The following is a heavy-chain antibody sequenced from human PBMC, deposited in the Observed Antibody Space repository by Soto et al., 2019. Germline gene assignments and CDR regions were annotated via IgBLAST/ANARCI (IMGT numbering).Heavy chain of an antibody. V-gene: IGHV4-31*03. CDR1: GGSISSGGYY. D-gene: IGHD2-2*01. Sequence: HVQLQESGPGLVKPSQTLSLTCTVSGGSISSGGYYWSWIRQHPGKGLEWIGYIYYSGSTYYNPSPKSRVTISVDTSKNQFSLKLSSVTAADTAVYYCARSSTSANYFDYWGQGTLVTVSS. CDR2: IYYSGST. J-gene: IGHJ4*02. CDR3: ARSSTSANYFDY.